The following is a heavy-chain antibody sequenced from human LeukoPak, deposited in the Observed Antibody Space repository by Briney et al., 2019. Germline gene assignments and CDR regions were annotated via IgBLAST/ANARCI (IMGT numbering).Heavy chain of an antibody. CDR1: GFTFSSYW. Sequence: GGSLRLSCAASGFTFSSYWMHWVRQAPGKGLVWVSSISSSSSYIYYADSVKGRFTISRDNAKNSLYLQMNSLRAEDTAVYYCARVYSTAFGKNFDYWGQGTLVTVSS. D-gene: IGHD2/OR15-2a*01. CDR3: ARVYSTAFGKNFDY. J-gene: IGHJ4*02. V-gene: IGHV3-21*01. CDR2: ISSSSSYI.